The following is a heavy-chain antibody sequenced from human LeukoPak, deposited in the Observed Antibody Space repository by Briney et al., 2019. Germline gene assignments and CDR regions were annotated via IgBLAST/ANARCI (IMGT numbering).Heavy chain of an antibody. Sequence: ASVKVSCKASGYTFTGYYMHWVRQAPGQGLEWMGRINPNSGGTSYAQKFQGRVTMTRDTSISTAYMELSRLRSDDTAVYYCARSSRSGIAARPNFSGWGQGTLVSVSS. V-gene: IGHV1-2*06. CDR1: GYTFTGYY. CDR3: ARSSRSGIAARPNFSG. D-gene: IGHD6-6*01. J-gene: IGHJ4*02. CDR2: INPNSGGT.